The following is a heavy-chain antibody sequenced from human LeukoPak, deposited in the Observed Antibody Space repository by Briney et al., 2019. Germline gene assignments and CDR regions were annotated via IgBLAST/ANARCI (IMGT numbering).Heavy chain of an antibody. CDR3: ARQLGYSSFDY. Sequence: PSETLSLTCTVSGGSISSSSYYWGWIRQPPGRGLEWIGSIYYSGSTYYNPSLKSRVTTSVDTSKNQFSLKLSSVTAADTAVYYCARQLGYSSFDYWGQGTLVTVSS. J-gene: IGHJ4*02. D-gene: IGHD5-24*01. CDR2: IYYSGST. CDR1: GGSISSSSYY. V-gene: IGHV4-39*01.